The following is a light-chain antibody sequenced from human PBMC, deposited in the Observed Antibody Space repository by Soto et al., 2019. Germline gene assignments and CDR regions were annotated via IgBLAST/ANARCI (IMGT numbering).Light chain of an antibody. CDR3: QSYDCSLGGSV. J-gene: IGLJ2*01. V-gene: IGLV1-40*01. Sequence: QSVLTQPPSVSGSPGQRVTISCTGSSSNIGAGYDVHWYQQLPGTPPKLLIYGNSNRPSGVPDRFSCSKSGTSASLAITGLQAEDEADYYCQSYDCSLGGSVFGGGTKVTVL. CDR2: GNS. CDR1: SSNIGAGYD.